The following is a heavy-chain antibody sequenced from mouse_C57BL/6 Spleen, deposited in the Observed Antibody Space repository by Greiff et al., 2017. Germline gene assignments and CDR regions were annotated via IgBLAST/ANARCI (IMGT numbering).Heavy chain of an antibody. V-gene: IGHV1-54*01. D-gene: IGHD4-1*01. Sequence: VQLVESGAELVRPGTSVKVSCKASGYAFTNYLIEWVKQRPGQGLEWIGVINPGSGGTNYNEKFKGKATLTADKSSSTAYMQLSSLTSEDSAVYFCAREGTGTMAYWGQGTLVTVSA. CDR1: GYAFTNYL. CDR3: AREGTGTMAY. CDR2: INPGSGGT. J-gene: IGHJ3*01.